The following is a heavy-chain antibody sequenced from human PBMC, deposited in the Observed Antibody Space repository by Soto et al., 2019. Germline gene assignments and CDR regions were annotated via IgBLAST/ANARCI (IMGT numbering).Heavy chain of an antibody. J-gene: IGHJ6*02. Sequence: GVRWISPAPGKGLECVAVIWYDGSNKYYADSVKGRFTISRDNSKNTLYLQMNSLRAEDTAVYYCARDSPNYYDVDYGMDVWGQGTTVIVFS. CDR3: ARDSPNYYDVDYGMDV. V-gene: IGHV3-33*01. D-gene: IGHD3-22*01. CDR1: G. CDR2: IWYDGSNK.